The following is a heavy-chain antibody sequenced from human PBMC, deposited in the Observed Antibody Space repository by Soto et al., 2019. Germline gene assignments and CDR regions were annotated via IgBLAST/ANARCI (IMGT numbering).Heavy chain of an antibody. Sequence: SVKVSCKASGGTFSNFTISWVRQAPGQGLEWTGGIIPIFGTTNYAQKFRGRITITADESTSTAYMELSSLISEDTAVYYCAKGEGRTWYFWFDTWGQGTSVTVSS. CDR3: AKGEGRTWYFWFDT. V-gene: IGHV1-69*13. CDR2: IIPIFGTT. D-gene: IGHD6-13*01. CDR1: GGTFSNFT. J-gene: IGHJ5*02.